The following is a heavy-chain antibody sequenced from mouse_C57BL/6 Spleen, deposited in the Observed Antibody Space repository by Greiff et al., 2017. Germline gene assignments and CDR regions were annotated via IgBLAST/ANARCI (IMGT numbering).Heavy chain of an antibody. CDR3: ARGRTTDYFGD. V-gene: IGHV1-64*01. D-gene: IGHD1-1*01. Sequence: QVQLQQPGAELVKPGASVKLSCKASGYTFTSYWMHWVKQRPGQGLEGIGMIHPNSGSTNYNEKFKSKATLTVDKSSSTAYMQLSSLTSEDSAVYYCARGRTTDYFGDWGQGTTLTVSS. CDR2: IHPNSGST. J-gene: IGHJ2*01. CDR1: GYTFTSYW.